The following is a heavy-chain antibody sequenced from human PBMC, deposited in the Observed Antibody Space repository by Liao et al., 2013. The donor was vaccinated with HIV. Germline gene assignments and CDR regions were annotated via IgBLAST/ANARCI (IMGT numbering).Heavy chain of an antibody. CDR2: ISHSGNT. CDR1: GGSFSGYY. Sequence: QVQLQQWGTGLLKPSESLSLTCAIYGGSFSGYYWSWVRQSPGKGLEWIGEISHSGNTNYNPSLWGRVSISLDMSTNQFSLELTSVTAVDTAVYYCASLPSGTYYRGGDYWGQGTLVTVSS. D-gene: IGHD3-10*01. V-gene: IGHV4-34*01. J-gene: IGHJ4*02. CDR3: ASLPSGTYYRGGDY.